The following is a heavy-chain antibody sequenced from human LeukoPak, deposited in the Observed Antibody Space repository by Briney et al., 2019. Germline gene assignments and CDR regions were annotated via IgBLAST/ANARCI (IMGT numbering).Heavy chain of an antibody. CDR1: GFIFSSYG. J-gene: IGHJ3*02. CDR2: IWYDGSNK. Sequence: GGSLRLSCATSGFIFSSYGMNWVRQAPGKGLEWVAHIWYDGSNKYYADSVKGRSVISRDNSNNTLYLQMNSLRAEDTAVYFCAKADFYTALDIWGQGTIVAVSS. CDR3: AKADFYTALDI. D-gene: IGHD3-3*01. V-gene: IGHV3-33*06.